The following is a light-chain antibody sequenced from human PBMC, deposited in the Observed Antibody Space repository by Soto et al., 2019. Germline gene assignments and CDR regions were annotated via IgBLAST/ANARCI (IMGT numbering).Light chain of an antibody. Sequence: DIQLTQSPSTLSASVGDRVTITCRASQSISSWLAWYQQKPGKAPKFLIYKTSDLESGVPSRFSGRGSGTECTLTISSLQPDDFATYYCQYYNNYCWTFGQGTKVEIK. CDR2: KTS. V-gene: IGKV1-5*03. CDR3: QYYNNYCWT. CDR1: QSISSW. J-gene: IGKJ1*01.